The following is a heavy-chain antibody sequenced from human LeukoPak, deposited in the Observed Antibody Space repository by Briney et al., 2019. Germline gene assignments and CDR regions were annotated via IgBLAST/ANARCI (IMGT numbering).Heavy chain of an antibody. V-gene: IGHV3-23*01. Sequence: PGGSLRLSCAASGFTFRNYAMSWVRQAPGKGLEWVSAISGSGGSTYYADSVKGRFTISRDNSKNTLYLQMNSLRAEDTAVYYCAKAGAPNCSGGSCYSSHYWGQGTLVTVSS. J-gene: IGHJ4*02. CDR1: GFTFRNYA. CDR3: AKAGAPNCSGGSCYSSHY. D-gene: IGHD2-15*01. CDR2: ISGSGGST.